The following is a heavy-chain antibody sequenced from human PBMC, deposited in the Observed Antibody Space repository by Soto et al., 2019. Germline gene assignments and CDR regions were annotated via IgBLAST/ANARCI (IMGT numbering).Heavy chain of an antibody. CDR1: AFTFSDYY. J-gene: IGHJ4*02. CDR2: ISQSGSPL. D-gene: IGHD3-10*01. CDR3: AREGHTYGSDY. V-gene: IGHV3-11*01. Sequence: QVQLVESGGGWVKPGGSLRLSCAASAFTFSDYYMSWIRQAPGKGLEWLSYISQSGSPLYYADSVRGRFTVSRDNARNSLYLQMNSLRAEDTAVYYCAREGHTYGSDYWGQGTLVTVSS.